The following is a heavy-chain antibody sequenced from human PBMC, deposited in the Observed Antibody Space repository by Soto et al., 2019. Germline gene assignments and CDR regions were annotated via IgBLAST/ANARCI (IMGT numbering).Heavy chain of an antibody. CDR3: ARSYYDILTGYSGTFDY. D-gene: IGHD3-9*01. V-gene: IGHV4-31*03. J-gene: IGHJ4*02. CDR1: GGSISSGGYY. Sequence: PSETLSLTCTVSGGSISSGGYYWSWIRQHPGKGLEWIGYIYYSGSTYYNPSLKSRVTISVDTSKNQFSLKLSSVTAADTAVYYCARSYYDILTGYSGTFDYWGQGTLVTVSS. CDR2: IYYSGST.